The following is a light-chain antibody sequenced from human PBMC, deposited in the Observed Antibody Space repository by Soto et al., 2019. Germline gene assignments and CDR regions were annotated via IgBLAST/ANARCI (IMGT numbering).Light chain of an antibody. Sequence: QSVLTQPPSTSGTPGQRVTIYCSGSSSNVGSNDVYWYQHVPGAAPNLLIYRNNRRPSGVPDRFSGSKSGSAVSLAISGLRSEDEADYYCASWDDTLSGLVFGGGTKVTVL. CDR1: SSNVGSND. CDR2: RNN. J-gene: IGLJ3*02. V-gene: IGLV1-47*01. CDR3: ASWDDTLSGLV.